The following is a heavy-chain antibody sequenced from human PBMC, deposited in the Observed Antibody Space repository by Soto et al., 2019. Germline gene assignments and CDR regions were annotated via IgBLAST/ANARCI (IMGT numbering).Heavy chain of an antibody. D-gene: IGHD6-6*01. J-gene: IGHJ5*01. CDR1: GYTFTSYY. V-gene: IGHV1-46*01. CDR3: ARRHSSSSPSRVVYNWLDS. Sequence: ASVKVSCKASGYTFTSYYIHWVRQAPGQGLEWMGIINPSGGSTSYAQKFQGRVTMTRDTSTSTVYMELSSLRSEDTAVYYCARRHSSSSPSRVVYNWLDSRGQGTLVTVSS. CDR2: INPSGGST.